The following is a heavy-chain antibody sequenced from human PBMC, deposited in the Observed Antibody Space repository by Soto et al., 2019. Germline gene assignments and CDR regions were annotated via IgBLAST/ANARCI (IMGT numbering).Heavy chain of an antibody. V-gene: IGHV3-30*18. CDR1: GFTFSSYG. CDR2: ISYDGSNK. J-gene: IGHJ4*02. D-gene: IGHD4-17*01. Sequence: GWSLRLSCAASGFTFSSYGMHWVRQAPGKGLEWVAVISYDGSNKYYADSVKGRFTISRDNSKNTLYLQMNSLRAEDTAVYYCAKDLVYYGGNSVDYFDYWGQGTLVPVSS. CDR3: AKDLVYYGGNSVDYFDY.